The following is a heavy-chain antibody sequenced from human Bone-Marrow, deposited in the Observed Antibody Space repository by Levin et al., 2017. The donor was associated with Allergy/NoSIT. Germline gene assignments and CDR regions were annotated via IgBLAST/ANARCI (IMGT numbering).Heavy chain of an antibody. D-gene: IGHD3-22*01. J-gene: IGHJ4*02. CDR3: AKASDTSGYYPQY. V-gene: IGHV3-30*05. CDR1: GFTFRTYG. CDR2: ISHDGSKE. Sequence: GGSLRLSCAGSGFTFRTYGMHWVRQAPGKGLEWLAVISHDGSKEYFIDSVRGRFTSSRDNSRNTLYLQLNSLRPEDTAVYFCAKASDTSGYYPQYWGRGTLVTVSA.